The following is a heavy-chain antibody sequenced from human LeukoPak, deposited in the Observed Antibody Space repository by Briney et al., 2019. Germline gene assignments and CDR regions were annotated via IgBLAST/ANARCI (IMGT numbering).Heavy chain of an antibody. CDR2: ISAYNGNT. V-gene: IGHV1-18*01. CDR1: GYTFTSYG. CDR3: ARASRGDFWKAENDY. Sequence: ASVKVSCKASGYTFTSYGISWVRQAPGQGLEWMGWISAYNGNTNYAQKLQGRVTMTTDTSTSTAYMELRSLRSDDTAVYYCARASRGDFWKAENDYWGQGTLVTVSS. J-gene: IGHJ4*02. D-gene: IGHD3-3*01.